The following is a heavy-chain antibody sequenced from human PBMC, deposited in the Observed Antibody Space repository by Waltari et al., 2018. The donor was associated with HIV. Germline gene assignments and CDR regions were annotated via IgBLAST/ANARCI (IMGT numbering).Heavy chain of an antibody. D-gene: IGHD2-15*01. CDR3: ACAIGGLYFDL. CDR2: ISGKDETT. V-gene: IGHV3-23*01. J-gene: IGHJ2*01. Sequence: EVQLLESGGGLVQPVRSLSLSCAASGLPFSGYGMTWVRQAPGKGLEWVSGISGKDETTYYADSVKGRFTISRDNSKNTLYLQMNSLRVEDTAIYYCACAIGGLYFDLWGRGTLVTVSS. CDR1: GLPFSGYG.